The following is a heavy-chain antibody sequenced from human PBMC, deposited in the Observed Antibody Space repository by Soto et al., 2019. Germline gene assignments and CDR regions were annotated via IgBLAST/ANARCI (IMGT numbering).Heavy chain of an antibody. V-gene: IGHV3-23*01. CDR3: PNPKDLYSGTYYEKFHH. Sequence: AGGSLRLSCAASGLTFNNYGISWVRQAPGKGLQWVSSISGSGDRTYYADSVKGRFTISRDNSKNTLYLQMNSLRAEDTALYYCPNPKDLYSGTYYEKFHHWGQGTLVTVSS. J-gene: IGHJ1*01. D-gene: IGHD1-26*01. CDR1: GLTFNNYG. CDR2: ISGSGDRT.